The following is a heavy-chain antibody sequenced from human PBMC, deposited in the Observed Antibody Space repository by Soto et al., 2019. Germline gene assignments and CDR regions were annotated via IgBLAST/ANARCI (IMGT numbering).Heavy chain of an antibody. CDR1: GGSISYYY. CDR2: IYYSGST. CDR3: ARGYGTGTKIPKNRHNGFDP. J-gene: IGHJ5*02. Sequence: PSETLSLTCTVSGGSISYYYWSWIRQRPGKGLEWIGYIYYSGSTNYNPSLKSRVTMSVDTSKNQFSLKLSSVTAADTAVYYCARGYGTGTKIPKNRHNGFDPWGQGTLVTVSS. V-gene: IGHV4-59*01. D-gene: IGHD1-7*01.